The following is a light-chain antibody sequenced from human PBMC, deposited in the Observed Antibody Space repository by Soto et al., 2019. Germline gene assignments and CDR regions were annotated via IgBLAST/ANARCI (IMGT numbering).Light chain of an antibody. Sequence: EIVLTQSPGTLSLSPGERATLSCRASHSVSSSYFAWYQQKPGQAPSLLIYGASNRATGIPDRFSGSGSGTDFTLTISRLEPEDWAVYYCQQYDSSPRTFGKGTKVEI. V-gene: IGKV3-20*01. CDR1: HSVSSSY. CDR2: GAS. CDR3: QQYDSSPRT. J-gene: IGKJ1*01.